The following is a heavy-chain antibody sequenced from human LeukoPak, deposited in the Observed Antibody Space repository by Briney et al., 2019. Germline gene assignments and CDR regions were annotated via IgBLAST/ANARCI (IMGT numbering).Heavy chain of an antibody. CDR1: GFPFSNFV. J-gene: IGHJ6*02. CDR2: VSSNGGTT. CDR3: ARVSTFDLSMDV. Sequence: GGSLRLSCTASGFPFSNFVMHWVRQTPGKGLDFVSAVSSNGGTTNYGTSVKGRFTISRDNSNNTVYLQMGSLRPEDMGVYYCARVSTFDLSMDVWGQGTTVTVSS. V-gene: IGHV3-64*01. D-gene: IGHD2/OR15-2a*01.